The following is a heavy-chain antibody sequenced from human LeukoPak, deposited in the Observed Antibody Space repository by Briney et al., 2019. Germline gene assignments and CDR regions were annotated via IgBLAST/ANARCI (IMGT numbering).Heavy chain of an antibody. CDR2: INHSGST. CDR3: AREHTEYYYDSSGPKTNYYFDY. D-gene: IGHD3-22*01. V-gene: IGHV4-34*01. J-gene: IGHJ4*02. Sequence: SETLSLTCAVYGGSFSGYYWSWIRQPPGKGLEWIGEINHSGSTNYNPSLKSRVTISVDTSKNQFSLKLSSVTAADTAVYYCAREHTEYYYDSSGPKTNYYFDYWGQGTLVTVSS. CDR1: GGSFSGYY.